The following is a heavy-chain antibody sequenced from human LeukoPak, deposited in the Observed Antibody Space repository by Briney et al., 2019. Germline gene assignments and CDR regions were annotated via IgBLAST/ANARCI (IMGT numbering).Heavy chain of an antibody. V-gene: IGHV1-18*01. CDR3: AGGTPYCGGDCYSADY. J-gene: IGHJ4*02. CDR1: GYTFTSYG. CDR2: ISAYNGNT. Sequence: ASVTVSCTASGYTFTSYGISWVRQAPGQGLEWMGWISAYNGNTNYAQKLQGRVTMTTDTSTSTAYMELRSLRSDDTAVYYCAGGTPYCGGDCYSADYWGQGTLVTVSS. D-gene: IGHD2-21*02.